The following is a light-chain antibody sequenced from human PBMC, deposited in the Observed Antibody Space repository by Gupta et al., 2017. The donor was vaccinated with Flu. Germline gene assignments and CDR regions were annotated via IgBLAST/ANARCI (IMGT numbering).Light chain of an antibody. V-gene: IGKV1-33*01. CDR3: QQDDNLIT. CDR2: DAS. Sequence: DIQMTQSPSSLSASVGDRVTITCQASQDISNYLNWYQQKPGKAPKLLIYDASNLETGVPSRFSGSGSGTDFTFTSSSRQTEDIATYYWQQDDNLITFGGGTKVEIK. CDR1: QDISNY. J-gene: IGKJ4*01.